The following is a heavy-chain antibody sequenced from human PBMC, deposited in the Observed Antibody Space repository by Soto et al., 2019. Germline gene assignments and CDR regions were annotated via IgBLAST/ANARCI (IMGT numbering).Heavy chain of an antibody. CDR1: GFTFSSYW. Sequence: GGSLRLSCAASGFTFSSYWMHWVRQAPGKGLVWVSRINSDGSSTSYADSVKGRFTISRDNAKNTLYLQMNSLRAEDTAVYYCARADIVVVVAADAFDIWGQGTMVTVSS. J-gene: IGHJ3*02. V-gene: IGHV3-74*01. CDR3: ARADIVVVVAADAFDI. CDR2: INSDGSST. D-gene: IGHD2-15*01.